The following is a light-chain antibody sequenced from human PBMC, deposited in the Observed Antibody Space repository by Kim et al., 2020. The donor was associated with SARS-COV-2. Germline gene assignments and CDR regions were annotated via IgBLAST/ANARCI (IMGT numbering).Light chain of an antibody. J-gene: IGKJ4*01. V-gene: IGKV3-20*01. CDR2: DAS. Sequence: EIVLTQSPDTLSLCPGERATLSCRASRSVGNNQLAWYQQKPGQAPRTLIYDASNRATGIPDKFSGSGSGTDFTLTISRLEPEDSAVYYCHQYNSAPPLTFGGGTKVDIK. CDR3: HQYNSAPPLT. CDR1: RSVGNNQ.